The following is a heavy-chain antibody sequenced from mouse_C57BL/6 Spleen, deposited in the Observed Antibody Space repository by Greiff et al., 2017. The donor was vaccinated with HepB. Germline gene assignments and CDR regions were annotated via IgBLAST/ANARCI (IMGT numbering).Heavy chain of an antibody. J-gene: IGHJ3*01. CDR3: TGKRFAY. CDR2: IDPETGGT. CDR1: GYTFTDYE. V-gene: IGHV1-15*01. Sequence: LQESGAELVRPGASVTLSCKASGYTFTDYEMHWVKQTPVHGLEWIGAIDPETGGTAYNQKFKGKAILTADKSSSTAYMELRSLTSEDSAVYYCTGKRFAYWGQGTLVTVSA.